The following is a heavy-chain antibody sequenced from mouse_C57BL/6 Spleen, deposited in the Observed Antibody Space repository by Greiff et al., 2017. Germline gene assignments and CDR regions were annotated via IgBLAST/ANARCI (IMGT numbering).Heavy chain of an antibody. CDR1: GYSFTGYY. CDR2: INPSTGGT. CDR3: ARVDGYPYFDY. D-gene: IGHD2-3*01. V-gene: IGHV1-43*01. Sequence: EVKLMESGPELVKPGASVKISCKASGYSFTGYYMHWVKQSSEKSLEWIGEINPSTGGTSYNQKFKGKATLTVDKSSSTAYMQLKSLTSEDSAVYYCARVDGYPYFDYWGQGTTLTVSS. J-gene: IGHJ2*01.